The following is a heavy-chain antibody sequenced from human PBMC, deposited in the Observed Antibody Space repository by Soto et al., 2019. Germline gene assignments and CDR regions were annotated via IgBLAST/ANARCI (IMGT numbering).Heavy chain of an antibody. CDR1: GFTVSNNY. CDR2: IYSGGNT. J-gene: IGHJ4*02. D-gene: IGHD2-2*01. V-gene: IGHV3-53*01. CDR3: TRDPPADSH. Sequence: GGSLRLSCAASGFTVSNNYMSWDRQAPGKGLEWVALIYSGGNTLYADSVRGRFTISRDGSKNTLYLQMNSLRAEDTAAYYCTRDPPADSHWGQGTLVTVSS.